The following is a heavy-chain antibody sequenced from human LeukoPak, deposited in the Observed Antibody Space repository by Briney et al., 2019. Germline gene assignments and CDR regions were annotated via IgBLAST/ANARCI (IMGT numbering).Heavy chain of an antibody. CDR2: IIPIFGTA. Sequence: SVKVSCKASGGTFSSYAISWVRQAPGQGLEWMGGIIPIFGTANYAQKFQGRVTIIADESTSTAYMELSSLRSEDTAVYYCATITWNGVRDLDYWGQGTLVTVSS. D-gene: IGHD1-1*01. CDR1: GGTFSSYA. J-gene: IGHJ4*02. V-gene: IGHV1-69*13. CDR3: ATITWNGVRDLDY.